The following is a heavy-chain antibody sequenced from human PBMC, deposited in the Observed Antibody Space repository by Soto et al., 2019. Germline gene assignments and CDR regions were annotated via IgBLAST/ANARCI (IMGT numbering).Heavy chain of an antibody. Sequence: GVSLKISCKGSGYSFTSYWIGWVRQMPGKGLEWMGIIYPGDSDTRYSPSFQGQVTISADKSISTAYLQWSSLKASDTAMYYCARGGDTAGYYYYGMDVWGQGTTVTVSS. J-gene: IGHJ6*02. CDR1: GYSFTSYW. D-gene: IGHD5-18*01. V-gene: IGHV5-51*01. CDR2: IYPGDSDT. CDR3: ARGGDTAGYYYYGMDV.